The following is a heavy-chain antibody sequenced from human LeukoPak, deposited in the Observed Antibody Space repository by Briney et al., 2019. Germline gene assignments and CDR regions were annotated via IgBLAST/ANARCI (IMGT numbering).Heavy chain of an antibody. D-gene: IGHD2-15*01. CDR3: ARSSWGYCSGGSCLLYYFDY. CDR1: GYSFTSYW. Sequence: GESLRISCKGSGYSFTSYWIGWVRQMPGKGLGWMGIINPGDSDTRYSPSFQGQGTISANKSISTAYLQWSSLKASDTAMYYCARSSWGYCSGGSCLLYYFDYWGQGTLVTVSS. J-gene: IGHJ4*02. CDR2: INPGDSDT. V-gene: IGHV5-51*01.